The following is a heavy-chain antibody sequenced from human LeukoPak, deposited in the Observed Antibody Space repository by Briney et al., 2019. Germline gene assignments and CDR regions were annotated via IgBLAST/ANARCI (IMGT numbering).Heavy chain of an antibody. CDR3: AKDLALAGTGGGFDV. CDR1: GFTFTTYA. CDR2: ISGGGDKT. Sequence: GGSLRLSCAASGFTFTTYAINWVRQAPGKGLEWVSGISGGGDKTYYADSVNGRFTISRDNSKNTVSLQMSSLRAEDTALYYCAKDLALAGTGGGFDVWGQGTRVAVS. J-gene: IGHJ3*01. V-gene: IGHV3-23*01. D-gene: IGHD6-19*01.